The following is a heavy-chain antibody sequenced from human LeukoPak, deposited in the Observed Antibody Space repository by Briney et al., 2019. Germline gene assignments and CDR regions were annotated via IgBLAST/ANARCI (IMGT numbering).Heavy chain of an antibody. CDR1: GYTSTDYY. V-gene: IGHV1-46*01. J-gene: IGHJ4*02. D-gene: IGHD6-19*01. Sequence: GASVKVSCKASGYTSTDYYMHWVRQAPGQGLEWMGIINPSGGSTGYAQKFQGRVTMTRDTSTSTVYMDLSSLRSEDTAVYYCARETSGWYQFRVDYWGQGTLVTVSS. CDR2: INPSGGST. CDR3: ARETSGWYQFRVDY.